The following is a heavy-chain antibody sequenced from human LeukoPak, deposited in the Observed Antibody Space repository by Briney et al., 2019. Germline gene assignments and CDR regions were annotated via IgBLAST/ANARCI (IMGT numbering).Heavy chain of an antibody. D-gene: IGHD6-6*01. CDR3: ARAMSIAARLQTIFDY. CDR1: GGSISTSNYY. Sequence: SETLSLTCTVSGGSISTSNYYWGWIRQPPGKGLEWIGSIFYSGSTYYSPSLKSRVTISLDTSRNQFSLNLTSVTAADTAVYYCARAMSIAARLQTIFDYWGQGTLVTVSS. V-gene: IGHV4-39*07. CDR2: IFYSGST. J-gene: IGHJ4*02.